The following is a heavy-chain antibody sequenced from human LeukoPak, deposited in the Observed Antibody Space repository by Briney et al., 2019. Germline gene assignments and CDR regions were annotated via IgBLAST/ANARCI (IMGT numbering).Heavy chain of an antibody. J-gene: IGHJ5*02. Sequence: GESLKISCKGSGYSFTNYWIGWVRQMPGKGLEWLGIIYPGDSDSRYSPSFQGQVSTSADSSISTAYLQWSSLRASDTAMYYCARGVIPAARSNWFDPWGQGTLVTVSS. CDR2: IYPGDSDS. V-gene: IGHV5-51*01. CDR3: ARGVIPAARSNWFDP. CDR1: GYSFTNYW. D-gene: IGHD2-2*01.